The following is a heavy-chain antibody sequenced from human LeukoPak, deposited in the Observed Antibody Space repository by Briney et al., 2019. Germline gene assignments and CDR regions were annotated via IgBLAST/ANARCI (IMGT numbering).Heavy chain of an antibody. CDR1: GFSFSNYA. Sequence: GGSLRLSCAGTGFSFSNYAMSWVRQAPGKGLEWVSAISGSGGSTYYADSVKGRFTISRDNSKNTLYLQMNGLRAEDTAVYYCAKEDSATYYYGSGSFHYWGQGTLVTVSS. CDR3: AKEDSATYYYGSGSFHY. V-gene: IGHV3-23*01. CDR2: ISGSGGST. J-gene: IGHJ4*02. D-gene: IGHD3-10*01.